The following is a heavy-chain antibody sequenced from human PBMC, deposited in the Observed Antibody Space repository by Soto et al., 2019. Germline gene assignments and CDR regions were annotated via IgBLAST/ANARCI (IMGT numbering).Heavy chain of an antibody. CDR2: IGGVGGDT. J-gene: IGHJ5*02. Sequence: DVQLLESGGGLVQPGGSLRLYCAASGFIFGDYAMSWVRQAPGKGLEWVSSIGGVGGDTYYAASVKGRFTISRDNSKNTLYLQMNSRRAEDTAVYYCARDAVPYNGKWDWFDPWGQGTLVTVSS. V-gene: IGHV3-23*01. D-gene: IGHD1-26*01. CDR1: GFIFGDYA. CDR3: ARDAVPYNGKWDWFDP.